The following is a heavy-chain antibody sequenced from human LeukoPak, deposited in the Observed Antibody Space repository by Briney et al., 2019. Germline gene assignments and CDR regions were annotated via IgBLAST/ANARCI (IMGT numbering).Heavy chain of an antibody. J-gene: IGHJ6*03. V-gene: IGHV4-39*07. D-gene: IGHD2-15*01. CDR3: ARSVEGYCSGGSCYSYYYYMDV. CDR2: IYYSGST. Sequence: NPSETLSLTCTVSGGSISSSSYYWGWIRQPPGKGLEWIGSIYYSGSTNYNPSLKSRVTISVDTSKNQFSLKPSSVTAADTAVYYCARSVEGYCSGGSCYSYYYYMDVWGKGTTVTVSS. CDR1: GGSISSSSYY.